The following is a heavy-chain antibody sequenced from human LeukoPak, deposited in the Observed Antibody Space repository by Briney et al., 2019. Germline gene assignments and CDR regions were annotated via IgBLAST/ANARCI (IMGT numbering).Heavy chain of an antibody. D-gene: IGHD2-15*01. CDR1: GFTFRNYA. CDR3: ARLVVDLPADWFDP. J-gene: IGHJ5*02. Sequence: GGSLRLSCVASGFTFRNYAMTWVRQTPGKGLEWVATIGTTIIGTYYADSVRGRFTIARDNPRDTLHLYMNSLSADDTALYYCARLVVDLPADWFDPWGKGTVVIVSS. CDR2: IGTTIIGT. V-gene: IGHV3-23*05.